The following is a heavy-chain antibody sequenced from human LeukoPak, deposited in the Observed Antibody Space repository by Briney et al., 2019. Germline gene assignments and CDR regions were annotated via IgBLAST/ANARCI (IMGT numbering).Heavy chain of an antibody. CDR2: INPNSGGT. CDR1: GYTFTGYY. D-gene: IGHD4-17*01. Sequence: ASVKVSCKASGYTFTGYYMHWVRQAPGQGLEWMGRINPNSGGTNYAQKFQGRVTMTRDTSISTAYMELSRLRSDDTAVHYCARDGSKYGDYVFDYWGQGTLVTVSS. V-gene: IGHV1-2*06. J-gene: IGHJ4*02. CDR3: ARDGSKYGDYVFDY.